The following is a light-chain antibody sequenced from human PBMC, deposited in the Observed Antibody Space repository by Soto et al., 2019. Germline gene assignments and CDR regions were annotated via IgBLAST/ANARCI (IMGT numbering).Light chain of an antibody. CDR1: QIVSSRY. J-gene: IGKJ1*01. CDR2: GAS. Sequence: EIVFTQSPGTLSLSPGERATLSCRASQIVSSRYLAWYQQKPGQAPRLLISGASTRATGIPDRFSGSGSGTDFTLTISRLEPEDFAVYYCQQYGNSRWTFGQGTKVEIK. V-gene: IGKV3-20*01. CDR3: QQYGNSRWT.